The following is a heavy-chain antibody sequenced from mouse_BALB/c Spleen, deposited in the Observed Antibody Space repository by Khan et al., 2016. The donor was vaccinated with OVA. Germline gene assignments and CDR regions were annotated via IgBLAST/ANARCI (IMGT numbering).Heavy chain of an antibody. V-gene: IGHV1-77*01. Sequence: QVQLKQSGPELVKPGASVKMSCKASGYTFTDYVINWVKQRTGQGLEWIGDIFPGSGSTYYNENFKGKAKLTADKSSNTAYMQLSSLTFEDSAVYFCARGGYSVFAYWGQGTLVTVSA. CDR2: IFPGSGST. D-gene: IGHD3-1*01. CDR1: GYTFTDYV. CDR3: ARGGYSVFAY. J-gene: IGHJ3*01.